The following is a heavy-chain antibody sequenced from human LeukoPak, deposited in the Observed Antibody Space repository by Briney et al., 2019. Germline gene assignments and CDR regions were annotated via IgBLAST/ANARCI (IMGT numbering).Heavy chain of an antibody. CDR2: IDASGGST. D-gene: IGHD6-19*01. V-gene: IGHV3-23*01. CDR3: AKGSGSGWYGWFAP. Sequence: GGSLRLSCAASGFTFSSYAMTWVRQAPGKGLEWVSSIDASGGSTYYADSVTGRFTISRDNSKNTFFLQMNTLRAADTAVYYCAKGSGSGWYGWFAPWGQGPLVTVSS. CDR1: GFTFSSYA. J-gene: IGHJ5*02.